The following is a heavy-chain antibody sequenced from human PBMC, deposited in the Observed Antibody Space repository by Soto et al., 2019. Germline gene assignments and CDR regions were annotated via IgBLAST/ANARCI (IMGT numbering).Heavy chain of an antibody. CDR3: AARVGSSPLYYYGVDV. V-gene: IGHV5-51*01. Sequence: PGESLKISCKGSGYRFTNYWIGWVRQMPGKGLEWTGIIDPGDSDTRYSPSFQGQVTISVDKSISTAYLQWSSLKASDTAMYYCAARVGSSPLYYYGVDVWGQGTTVTVSS. J-gene: IGHJ6*02. D-gene: IGHD3-10*01. CDR2: IDPGDSDT. CDR1: GYRFTNYW.